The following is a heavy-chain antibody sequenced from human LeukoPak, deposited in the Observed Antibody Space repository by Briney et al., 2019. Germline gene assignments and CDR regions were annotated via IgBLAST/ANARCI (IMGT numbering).Heavy chain of an antibody. CDR2: ISYDGSNK. CDR1: GFTFSSYA. CDR3: ARDGVNWGIDL. D-gene: IGHD7-27*01. V-gene: IGHV3-30-3*01. J-gene: IGHJ5*02. Sequence: GGSLRLSCAASGFTFSSYAMHWVRQAPGKGLEWVAVISYDGSNKYYADSVKGRFTISRDNSKNTVFLRVNSLRADDTAVYYCARDGVNWGIDLWGQGTLVIVSS.